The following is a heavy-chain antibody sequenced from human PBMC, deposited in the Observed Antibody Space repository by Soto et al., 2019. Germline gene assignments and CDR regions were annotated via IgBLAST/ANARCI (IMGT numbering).Heavy chain of an antibody. Sequence: SETLSLTCAVYGGSFSGYYWSWIRQPPGKGLEWIGEINHSGSTNYNPSLKSRVTISVDTSKNQFSLKLSSVTAAYTAVYYCARGGQLVIDYWGQGTLVTVSS. J-gene: IGHJ4*02. V-gene: IGHV4-34*01. CDR3: ARGGQLVIDY. CDR2: INHSGST. CDR1: GGSFSGYY. D-gene: IGHD6-6*01.